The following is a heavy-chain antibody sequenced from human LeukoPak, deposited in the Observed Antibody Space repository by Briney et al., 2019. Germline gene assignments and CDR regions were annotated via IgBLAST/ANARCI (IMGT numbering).Heavy chain of an antibody. CDR2: FDPEDGET. V-gene: IGHV1-24*01. J-gene: IGHJ5*02. CDR1: GYTLTELS. D-gene: IGHD3-10*01. CDR3: AIAYGSGVNWFDP. Sequence: RRASVKVSCKVSGYTLTELSMHWVRQAPGKGLEWMGGFDPEDGETIYAQKFQGRVTMTEDTSTDTAYMELSSLRSEDTAVYYCAIAYGSGVNWFDPWGQGTLVTVSS.